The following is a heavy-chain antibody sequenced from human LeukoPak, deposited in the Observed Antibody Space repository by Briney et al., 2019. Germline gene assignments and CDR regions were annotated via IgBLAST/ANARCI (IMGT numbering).Heavy chain of an antibody. CDR3: VRDGANWEEPNDAFDT. D-gene: IGHD1-26*01. V-gene: IGHV4-4*07. CDR2: LYTTGTT. Sequence: SETLSLTCAVSGASITSCYWSWVRQSAGKGLEWIGRLYTTGTTNYNPSLKSRVTMSRDSSKNQLSLTLTSVTAADTAVYYCVRDGANWEEPNDAFDTWGQGTLVTVSS. J-gene: IGHJ3*02. CDR1: GASITSCY.